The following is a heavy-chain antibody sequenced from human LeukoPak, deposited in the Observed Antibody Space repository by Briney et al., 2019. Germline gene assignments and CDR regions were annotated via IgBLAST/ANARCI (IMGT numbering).Heavy chain of an antibody. Sequence: QSGGSLRLSCTASGFTFGDYAMSWFRQAPGKGLEWVGFIRSKAYGGTTEYAASVKGRFTISRDDSKSIAYLQMNSLKTEDTAVYYCTRAPQNGYDSSGYPLDYFYVRGPDYWGQGTLVTVSS. CDR2: IRSKAYGGTT. V-gene: IGHV3-49*03. D-gene: IGHD3-22*01. CDR1: GFTFGDYA. J-gene: IGHJ4*02. CDR3: TRAPQNGYDSSGYPLDYFYVRGPDY.